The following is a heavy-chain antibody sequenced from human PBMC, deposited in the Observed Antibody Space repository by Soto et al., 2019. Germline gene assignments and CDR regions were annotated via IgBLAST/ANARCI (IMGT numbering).Heavy chain of an antibody. J-gene: IGHJ3*02. CDR3: ARQAGDSSGPYDAFDI. Sequence: QVQLQESGPGLVKPSETLSLTCTVSGGSISSYYWSWIRQPPGKGLEWIGYIYYSGSTNYNPSLKSRVTISVDTSKNQFSLKLSSVTAADTAVYYCARQAGDSSGPYDAFDIWGQGTMVTVSS. CDR1: GGSISSYY. V-gene: IGHV4-59*01. CDR2: IYYSGST. D-gene: IGHD3-22*01.